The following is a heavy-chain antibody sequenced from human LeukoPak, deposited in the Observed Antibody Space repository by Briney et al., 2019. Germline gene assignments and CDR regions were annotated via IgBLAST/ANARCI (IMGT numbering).Heavy chain of an antibody. V-gene: IGHV3-21*04. CDR1: GFTFSSYS. J-gene: IGHJ4*02. Sequence: GGSLRLSCAASGFTFSSYSMNWVRQAPGKGLEWVSSISSSSSYIYYADSVKGRFTISRDNAKNSLYLQMNSLRSEDTAVYYCATEVGNPYERDFDYWGQGTLVTVSS. CDR2: ISSSSSYI. CDR3: ATEVGNPYERDFDY. D-gene: IGHD1-14*01.